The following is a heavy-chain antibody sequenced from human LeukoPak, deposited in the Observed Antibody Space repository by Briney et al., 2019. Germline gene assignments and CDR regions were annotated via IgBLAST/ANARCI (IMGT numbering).Heavy chain of an antibody. CDR2: FDPEDGET. CDR3: ATEPAWDYYFYY. Sequence: ASVKVSSEVSGYTLTESSMRWVRQAPGKGLEWMGGFDPEDGETIYAQKFQGRVTMTEDTSTDTAYMELSSLRSEDTAVYYCATEPAWDYYFYYWGQGTLVTVSS. V-gene: IGHV1-24*01. CDR1: GYTLTESS. D-gene: IGHD1-14*01. J-gene: IGHJ4*02.